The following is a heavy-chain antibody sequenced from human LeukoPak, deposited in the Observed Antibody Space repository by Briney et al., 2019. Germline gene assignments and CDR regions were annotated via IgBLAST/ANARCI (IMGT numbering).Heavy chain of an antibody. J-gene: IGHJ4*02. Sequence: SETLSLTCTVSGGSIRSYYWSWIRQPPRKGREWIGYIYISGSTNCNSSPETRVTRSVVTSKNPFSLKLSSVTAADTDVYYGAKNYYDSSGYYPGLDYWGQGTLVTVSS. D-gene: IGHD3-22*01. CDR1: GGSIRSYY. CDR3: AKNYYDSSGYYPGLDY. CDR2: IYISGST. V-gene: IGHV4-59*01.